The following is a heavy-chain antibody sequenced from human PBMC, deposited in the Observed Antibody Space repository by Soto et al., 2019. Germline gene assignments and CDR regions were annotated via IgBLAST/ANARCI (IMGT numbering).Heavy chain of an antibody. V-gene: IGHV3-48*01. CDR1: GFTFSSYS. CDR2: ISSSSSTI. Sequence: EVQLVESGGGLVQPGGSLRLSCAASGFTFSSYSMNWVRQAPGKGLEWVSYISSSSSTIYYADSVKGRFTISRDNAKNSLYLQMNSLRAEDTAVYYCARSDVVVVAATFSNKYYYYMDVWGKGTTVTVSS. CDR3: ARSDVVVVAATFSNKYYYYMDV. D-gene: IGHD2-15*01. J-gene: IGHJ6*03.